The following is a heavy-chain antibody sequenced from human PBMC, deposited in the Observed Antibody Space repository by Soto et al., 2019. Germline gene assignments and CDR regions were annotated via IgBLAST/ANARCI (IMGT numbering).Heavy chain of an antibody. CDR2: IFSNDEK. CDR1: GFSLSNARMG. Sequence: QVTLKESGPVLVKPTEPLTLTCTVSGFSLSNARMGVTWIRQPPGKALEWLAHIFSNDEKSSNTSLNSRLTSSMDTSKSQVVLTMTNMDPVDTATYYCARRPRTGWQRLRIDYWGQGALVTVSS. V-gene: IGHV2-26*01. D-gene: IGHD6-25*01. CDR3: ARRPRTGWQRLRIDY. J-gene: IGHJ4*02.